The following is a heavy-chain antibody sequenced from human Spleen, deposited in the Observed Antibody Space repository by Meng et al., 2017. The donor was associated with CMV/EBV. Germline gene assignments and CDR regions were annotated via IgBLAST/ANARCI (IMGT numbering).Heavy chain of an antibody. CDR3: AKGPNWFDP. CDR1: GSIFGSYA. Sequence: RLSCPASGSIFGSYAMGWVRQAAGKGLEWVSLINSDSSRTHYADSVKGRFTISRDNSENTVYLQMNNLRAEDTAVYYCAKGPNWFDPWGQGALVTVSS. J-gene: IGHJ5*02. CDR2: INSDSSRT. V-gene: IGHV3-23*03.